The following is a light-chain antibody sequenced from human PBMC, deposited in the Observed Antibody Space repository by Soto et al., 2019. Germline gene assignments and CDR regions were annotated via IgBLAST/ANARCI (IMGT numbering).Light chain of an antibody. CDR2: DAS. J-gene: IGKJ5*01. Sequence: DIQMTQSPSSLSASVGDRVTITCQASQDISNYLNWYQQKPGKAPKLLIYDASNLETGVPSRFSGSGSGTDFTFTISSLQPEDFATYYCQQSYGTPITFGQGTRLEIK. CDR1: QDISNY. V-gene: IGKV1-33*01. CDR3: QQSYGTPIT.